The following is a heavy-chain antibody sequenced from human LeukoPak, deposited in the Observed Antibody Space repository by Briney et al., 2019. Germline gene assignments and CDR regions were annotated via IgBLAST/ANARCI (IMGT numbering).Heavy chain of an antibody. CDR2: ISGSGGST. CDR3: ARDLGTYYYDSSGFDY. D-gene: IGHD3-22*01. J-gene: IGHJ4*02. V-gene: IGHV3-23*01. Sequence: GGSLRLSCAASGFTFSSYAMSWVRQAPGKGLEWVSAISGSGGSTYYADSVKARFTISRDNARNSLYLQMNSLRAEDTAVYYCARDLGTYYYDSSGFDYWGQGTLVTVSS. CDR1: GFTFSSYA.